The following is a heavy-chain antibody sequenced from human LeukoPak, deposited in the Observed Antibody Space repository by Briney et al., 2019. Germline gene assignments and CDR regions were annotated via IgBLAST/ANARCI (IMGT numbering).Heavy chain of an antibody. V-gene: IGHV1-24*01. CDR1: GYTLTELS. J-gene: IGHJ3*02. CDR2: FDPEDGET. D-gene: IGHD5-18*01. Sequence: GASVKVSCKVSGYTLTELSMHWVRQAPGKGLEWMGGFDPEDGETIYAQKFQGRVTITRDTSASTAYMELSSLRSEDTAVYYCARGQIQLWLGGAFDIWGQGTMVTVSS. CDR3: ARGQIQLWLGGAFDI.